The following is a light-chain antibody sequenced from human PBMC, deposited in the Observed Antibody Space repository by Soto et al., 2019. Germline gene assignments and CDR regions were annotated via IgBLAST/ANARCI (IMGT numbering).Light chain of an antibody. J-gene: IGLJ1*01. CDR3: NSYTSSNTLV. V-gene: IGLV2-14*01. Sequence: QSALTQPASVSGSPGQSITISCTGTSRDVGLYDYVSWYQQHPGKAPKIMIYEVTYRPSGVSNRFSASKSGNTASLTISGLQPEDEADYYCNSYTSSNTLVFGTGTQLTVL. CDR2: EVT. CDR1: SRDVGLYDY.